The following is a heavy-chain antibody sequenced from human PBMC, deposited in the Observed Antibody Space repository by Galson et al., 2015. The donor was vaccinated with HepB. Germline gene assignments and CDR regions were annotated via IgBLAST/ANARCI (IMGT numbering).Heavy chain of an antibody. D-gene: IGHD2-2*02. J-gene: IGHJ4*02. CDR1: GFTFSSYS. Sequence: SLRLSCAASGFTFSSYSMNWVRQAPGKGLEWVSSISSSSSYIYYADSVKGRFTISRDNAKNSLYLQMNSLRAEDTAVYYCARDPSKTYCSSTSCHSFDYWGQGTLVTVSS. V-gene: IGHV3-21*01. CDR3: ARDPSKTYCSSTSCHSFDY. CDR2: ISSSSSYI.